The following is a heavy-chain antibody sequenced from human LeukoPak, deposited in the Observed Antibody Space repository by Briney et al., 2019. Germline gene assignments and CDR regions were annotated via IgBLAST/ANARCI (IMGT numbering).Heavy chain of an antibody. Sequence: PGGSLRLSCAASGFTFSGYGMHWVRQAPGKGLEWVAVIWYDGSSKYYADSVKGRLTISRDNPKNTLYLQMNSLRAEDTAVYYCARELPPLVKFYFDHWGQGTLVTVSS. D-gene: IGHD1-26*01. CDR2: IWYDGSSK. CDR1: GFTFSGYG. CDR3: ARELPPLVKFYFDH. J-gene: IGHJ4*02. V-gene: IGHV3-33*01.